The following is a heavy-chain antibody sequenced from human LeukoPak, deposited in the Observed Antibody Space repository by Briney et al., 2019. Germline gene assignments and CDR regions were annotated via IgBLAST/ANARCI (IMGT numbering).Heavy chain of an antibody. J-gene: IGHJ4*02. V-gene: IGHV1-69*04. CDR2: IITILGIA. CDR3: ARDHYDSSGYNDY. D-gene: IGHD3-22*01. CDR1: GGTFSSYA. Sequence: ASVKVSCKASGGTFSSYAISWVRQAPGQGLEWMGRIITILGIANYAQKFQGRVTITADKSTSTAYMELSSLRSEDTAVYYCARDHYDSSGYNDYWGQGTLVTVSS.